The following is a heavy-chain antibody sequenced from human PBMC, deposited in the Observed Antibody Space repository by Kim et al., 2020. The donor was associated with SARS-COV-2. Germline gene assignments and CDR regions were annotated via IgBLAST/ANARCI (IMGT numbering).Heavy chain of an antibody. J-gene: IGHJ4*02. D-gene: IGHD3-10*01. Sequence: ASVKVSCKASGYTFTGYYMHWVRQAPGQGLEWMGRINPNSGGTNYAQKFQGMVTMTRDTSISTAYMELSRLRSDDTAVYYCARDGITMVRKPLDYWGQGTLVTVSS. CDR3: ARDGITMVRKPLDY. CDR1: GYTFTGYY. V-gene: IGHV1-2*06. CDR2: INPNSGGT.